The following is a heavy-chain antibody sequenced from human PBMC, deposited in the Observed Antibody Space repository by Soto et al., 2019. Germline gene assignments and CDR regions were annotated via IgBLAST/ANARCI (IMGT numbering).Heavy chain of an antibody. J-gene: IGHJ3*01. Sequence: LPLTCTVSGGSISSGGCYWSWIRQHPGKGLEWIGYIHTGGNTYYNPSLKSRVTISRDTSKDQFSLKVTSVTAADTASYYCARGTGYSGTYEDAFAFWGQGTMVTVSS. CDR2: IHTGGNT. CDR1: GGSISSGGCY. D-gene: IGHD1-26*01. CDR3: ARGTGYSGTYEDAFAF. V-gene: IGHV4-31*03.